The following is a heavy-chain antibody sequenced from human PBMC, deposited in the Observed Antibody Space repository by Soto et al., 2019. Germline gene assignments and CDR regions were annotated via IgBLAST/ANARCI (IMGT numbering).Heavy chain of an antibody. D-gene: IGHD6-19*01. CDR1: GGTFSSYA. J-gene: IGHJ6*02. CDR2: IIPIFGTA. Sequence: SVKVSCKASGGTFSSYAISWVRQAPGQGLEWMGGIIPIFGTANYAQKFQGRVTITADKSTSTAYMELSSLRSEDTAVYYCARGEVAGNDLFYYGMDVWGQGTTVTVYS. V-gene: IGHV1-69*06. CDR3: ARGEVAGNDLFYYGMDV.